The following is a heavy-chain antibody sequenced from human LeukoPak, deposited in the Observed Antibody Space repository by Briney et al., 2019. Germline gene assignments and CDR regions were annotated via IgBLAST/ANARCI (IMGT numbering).Heavy chain of an antibody. J-gene: IGHJ4*02. CDR2: IYPRDSDT. CDR1: GNSFTNYW. CDR3: ARESSTLDFDY. D-gene: IGHD4-11*01. Sequence: GESLKISCKDSGNSFTNYWIGWVRQMPGKGLEWMGIIYPRDSDTRYSPSFQGQVTISADNSINTAYLQWSTLKASDTAMYYCARESSTLDFDYWGQGTLVTVSS. V-gene: IGHV5-51*01.